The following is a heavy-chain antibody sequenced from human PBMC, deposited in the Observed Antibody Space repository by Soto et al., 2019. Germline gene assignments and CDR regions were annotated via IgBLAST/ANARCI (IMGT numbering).Heavy chain of an antibody. Sequence: PSETLSLTCAVYGGSFSGYYWSWIRQPPGKGLEWIGEINHSGSTNYNPSLKRRVTISVDTSKNQFSLKLSSVTAADTAVYYCACRFIVVVVAATRDYYFDYWGQGTLVTVSS. V-gene: IGHV4-34*01. D-gene: IGHD2-15*01. CDR3: ACRFIVVVVAATRDYYFDY. CDR2: INHSGST. CDR1: GGSFSGYY. J-gene: IGHJ4*02.